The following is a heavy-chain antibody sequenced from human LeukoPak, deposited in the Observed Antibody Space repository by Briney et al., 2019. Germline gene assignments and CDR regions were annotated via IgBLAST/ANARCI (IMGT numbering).Heavy chain of an antibody. V-gene: IGHV3-48*03. CDR2: ISSSGSTI. J-gene: IGHJ4*02. CDR3: ARGMEMATMEYFDY. Sequence: HPGGSLRFSCAASGFTFSSYEMNWVRQAPGKGLEWVSYISSSGSTIYYADSVKGRFTISRDNAKNSLYLQMNSLRAEDTAVYYCARGMEMATMEYFDYWGQGTLVTVSS. D-gene: IGHD5-24*01. CDR1: GFTFSSYE.